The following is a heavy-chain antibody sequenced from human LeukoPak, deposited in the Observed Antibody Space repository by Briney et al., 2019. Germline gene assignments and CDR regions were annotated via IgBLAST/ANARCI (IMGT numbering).Heavy chain of an antibody. CDR3: ARGGGGDSAAPFDY. Sequence: ASVKVSFQASVYTFTSYYMHWVRQAPGQGLEWMGIINPSGGSARYAQKFQGRVTMTSDTSTSTLYMELSSLRSEDTAVYYCARGGGGDSAAPFDYWGQGTLVTVSS. D-gene: IGHD2-21*02. CDR1: VYTFTSYY. CDR2: INPSGGSA. J-gene: IGHJ4*02. V-gene: IGHV1-46*01.